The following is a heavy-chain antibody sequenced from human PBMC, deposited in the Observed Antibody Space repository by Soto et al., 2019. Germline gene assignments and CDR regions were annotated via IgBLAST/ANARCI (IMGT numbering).Heavy chain of an antibody. Sequence: GGSLRLSCAASGFTFSSYAMSWVRQAPGKGLEWVSSISGSAGSTYYADSVKGRFTISRDNSKNTLYLQMNSLRAEDTAVYYCAKDSTVTMSDFQHWGQGTLVTVSS. CDR2: ISGSAGST. CDR1: GFTFSSYA. J-gene: IGHJ1*01. D-gene: IGHD4-17*01. CDR3: AKDSTVTMSDFQH. V-gene: IGHV3-23*01.